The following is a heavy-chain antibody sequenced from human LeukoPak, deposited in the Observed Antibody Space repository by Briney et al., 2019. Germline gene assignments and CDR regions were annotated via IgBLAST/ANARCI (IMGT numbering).Heavy chain of an antibody. CDR2: INPNSGGT. D-gene: IGHD3-9*01. V-gene: IGHV1-2*02. CDR3: ARDSKLRYFDWLLYPAFDY. Sequence: ASVKVSCKAPGYTFTGYYMHWVRQAPGQGLEWMGWINPNSGGTNYAQKFQGRVTMTRDTSISTAYMELSRLRSDDTAVYYCARDSKLRYFDWLLYPAFDYWGQGTLVTVSS. J-gene: IGHJ4*02. CDR1: GYTFTGYY.